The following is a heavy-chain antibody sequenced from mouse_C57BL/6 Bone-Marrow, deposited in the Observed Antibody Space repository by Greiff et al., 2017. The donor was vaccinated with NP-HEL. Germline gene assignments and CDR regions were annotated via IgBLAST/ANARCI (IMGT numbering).Heavy chain of an antibody. Sequence: QVQLQQPGAELVKPGASVKMSCKASGYTFTSYWITWVKQRPGQGLEWIGDIYPGSGSTNYNEKFKSKATLTVDTSSSTAYMQLSSLTSEDSAVYYCARGSYYYGSSFAWFADWGQGTLVTVSA. CDR1: GYTFTSYW. CDR2: IYPGSGST. D-gene: IGHD1-1*01. J-gene: IGHJ3*01. V-gene: IGHV1-55*01. CDR3: ARGSYYYGSSFAWFAD.